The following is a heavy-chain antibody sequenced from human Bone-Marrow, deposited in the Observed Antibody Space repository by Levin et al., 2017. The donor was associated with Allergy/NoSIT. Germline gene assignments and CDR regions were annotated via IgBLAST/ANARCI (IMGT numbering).Heavy chain of an antibody. Sequence: GGSLRLSCEVSGFTFTNVFMTWFRQPPGKGLEWVANIKKDESEKYYVDSVMGRFTISRDNAKGSLYLQMDSLRVEDTAIYYCARISVSETSGNPWSWSVRTGTRDLSSRDQYSLDVWGQGTTVTVSS. D-gene: IGHD1-1*01. CDR2: IKKDESEK. CDR1: GFTFTNVF. CDR3: ARISVSETSGNPWSWSVRTGTRDLSSRDQYSLDV. J-gene: IGHJ6*01. V-gene: IGHV3-7*01.